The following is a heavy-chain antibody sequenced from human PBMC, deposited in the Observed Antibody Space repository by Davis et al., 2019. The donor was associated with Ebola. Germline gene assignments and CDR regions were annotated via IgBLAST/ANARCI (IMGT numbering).Heavy chain of an antibody. CDR2: IKQDGSQK. D-gene: IGHD7-27*01. CDR3: AKDDNWGFDY. J-gene: IGHJ4*02. Sequence: GESLKISCAASGFSFSTFWMSWVRQPPGKGLEWVANIKQDGSQKKYVDSVKGRFTISRDNSKNTLYLQMNSLRAEDTAVYYCAKDDNWGFDYWGQGTLVTVSS. CDR1: GFSFSTFW. V-gene: IGHV3-7*01.